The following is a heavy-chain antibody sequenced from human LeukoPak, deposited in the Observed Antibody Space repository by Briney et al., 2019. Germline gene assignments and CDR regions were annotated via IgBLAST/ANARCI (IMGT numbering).Heavy chain of an antibody. D-gene: IGHD6-19*01. Sequence: GESLKISCKGSGYTFTSYCIGWVRQMPGKGLEWMGIIYPGDSDTRYSPSFQGQVTISADKSISTAYPQWSSLRASDSAMYYCARYPPKSSGWPSYYGMDVWGQGTTVTVSS. V-gene: IGHV5-51*01. J-gene: IGHJ6*02. CDR3: ARYPPKSSGWPSYYGMDV. CDR1: GYTFTSYC. CDR2: IYPGDSDT.